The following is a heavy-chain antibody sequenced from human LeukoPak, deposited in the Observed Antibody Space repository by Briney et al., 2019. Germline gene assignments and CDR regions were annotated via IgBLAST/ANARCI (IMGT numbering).Heavy chain of an antibody. CDR3: AKVFEANYGDFEFDY. CDR1: GFTFSSYA. CDR2: IIGSGGST. D-gene: IGHD4-17*01. J-gene: IGHJ4*02. Sequence: GGSLRLSCAASGFTFSSYAMSWVRQAPGKGLEWVSAIIGSGGSTYYADSVKGRFTISRDNSKNTLYLQMNSPRAEDTAVYYCAKVFEANYGDFEFDYWGQGTLVTVSS. V-gene: IGHV3-23*01.